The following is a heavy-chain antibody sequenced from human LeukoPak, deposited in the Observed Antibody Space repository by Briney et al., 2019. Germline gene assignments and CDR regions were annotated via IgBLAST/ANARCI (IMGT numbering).Heavy chain of an antibody. CDR3: AGQNYYGSGSQTVY. CDR2: ISGSGGST. V-gene: IGHV3-23*01. CDR1: GFTFSSYG. Sequence: GGSLRLSCAASGFTFSSYGMSWVRQAPGKGLEWVSAISGSGGSTYYADSVKGRFTISRDNAKNSLYLQMNSLRAEDTAVYYCAGQNYYGSGSQTVYWGQGTLVTVSS. J-gene: IGHJ4*02. D-gene: IGHD3-10*01.